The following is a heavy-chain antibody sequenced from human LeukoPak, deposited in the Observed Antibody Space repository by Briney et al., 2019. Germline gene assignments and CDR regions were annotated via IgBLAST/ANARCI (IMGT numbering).Heavy chain of an antibody. Sequence: GGSLRLSCAASGFTFRSYGMHWVRQAPGKGLEWVAVISYDGSNKYYADSVKGRFTISRDNSKNMLYLQMNSLRAEDTAVYYCAKDRAGYDSSGYWSYWGQGTLVTVSS. D-gene: IGHD3-22*01. CDR3: AKDRAGYDSSGYWSY. CDR1: GFTFRSYG. CDR2: ISYDGSNK. V-gene: IGHV3-30*18. J-gene: IGHJ4*02.